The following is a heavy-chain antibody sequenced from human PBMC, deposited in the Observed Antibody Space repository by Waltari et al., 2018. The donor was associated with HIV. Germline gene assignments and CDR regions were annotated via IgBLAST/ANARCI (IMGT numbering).Heavy chain of an antibody. V-gene: IGHV3-23*01. Sequence: EVQLLESGGGWVQPGGYLRLSCADYGFRFSSYAMSWVRQAPGMGLVWVSAISRSGGSTYYADSVKGRFTISRDNSKNTLYLQMNSLRAEDTAVYYCAKDADGDYYFDYWGQGTLVTVSS. CDR3: AKDADGDYYFDY. J-gene: IGHJ4*02. CDR1: GFRFSSYA. CDR2: ISRSGGST. D-gene: IGHD4-17*01.